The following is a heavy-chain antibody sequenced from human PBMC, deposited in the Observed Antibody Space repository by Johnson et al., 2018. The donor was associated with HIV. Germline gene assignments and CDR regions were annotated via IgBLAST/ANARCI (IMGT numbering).Heavy chain of an antibody. CDR2: ISWNSGSI. CDR3: AKDKLGSSSFAFDI. V-gene: IGHV3-9*01. CDR1: GFTFDDYA. D-gene: IGHD6-13*01. Sequence: VQLVESGGGLVQPGRSLRLSCAASGFTFDDYAMHWVRQAPGKGLEWVSGISWNSGSIGYADSVKGRFTISRDNAKNSLYLQMNSLRAEDTALYYCAKDKLGSSSFAFDIWGQVTMVTVSS. J-gene: IGHJ3*02.